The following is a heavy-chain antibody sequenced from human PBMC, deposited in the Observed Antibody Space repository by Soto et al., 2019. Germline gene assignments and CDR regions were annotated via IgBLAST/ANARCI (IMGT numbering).Heavy chain of an antibody. Sequence: PSETLSLTCAVSGGSISSSNWWSWVRQPPGKGLEWIGEIYHSGSTNYNPSLKSRVTISVDTSKNQFSLKLSSVTAADTAVYYCASIKINYDYVWGSYRSGHYFDYWGQGTLVTVSS. CDR1: GGSISSSNW. CDR2: IYHSGST. V-gene: IGHV4-4*02. CDR3: ASIKINYDYVWGSYRSGHYFDY. J-gene: IGHJ4*02. D-gene: IGHD3-16*02.